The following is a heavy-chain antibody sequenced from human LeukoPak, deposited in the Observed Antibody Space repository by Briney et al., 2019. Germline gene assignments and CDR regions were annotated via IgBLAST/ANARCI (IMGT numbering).Heavy chain of an antibody. Sequence: GASVKVSCKASGYTFTSYYMHWVRQAPGQGLEWMGIINPSGGSTSYAQKFQGRVTMTRDTSTSTVYMELSSLRSEDTAVDYCAGERIITMIVVVMSGMDVWGQGTTVTVSS. D-gene: IGHD3-22*01. CDR3: AGERIITMIVVVMSGMDV. V-gene: IGHV1-46*01. J-gene: IGHJ6*02. CDR2: INPSGGST. CDR1: GYTFTSYY.